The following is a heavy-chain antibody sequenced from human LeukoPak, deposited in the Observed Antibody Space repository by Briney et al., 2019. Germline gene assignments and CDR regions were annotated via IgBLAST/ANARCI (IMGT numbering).Heavy chain of an antibody. Sequence: PGGSLRLSCAASGFTFSSYGMHWVRQAPGKGLEWVALIWYDGSNKYYADSVKGRFTISRDNSKNTLYLQMNSLRAEDTAVYYCAKDVGTMIVVVIPFDYWGQGTLVTVSS. D-gene: IGHD3-22*01. CDR3: AKDVGTMIVVVIPFDY. CDR2: IWYDGSNK. CDR1: GFTFSSYG. J-gene: IGHJ4*02. V-gene: IGHV3-33*06.